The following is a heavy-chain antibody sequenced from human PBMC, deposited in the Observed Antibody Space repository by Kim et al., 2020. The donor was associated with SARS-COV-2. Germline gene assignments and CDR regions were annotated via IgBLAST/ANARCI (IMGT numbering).Heavy chain of an antibody. CDR3: ARHVTVDYCSGTRCYIGNYTAMDL. J-gene: IGHJ5*02. V-gene: IGHV4-39*01. CDR2: VYYGGST. Sequence: SETLSLTCIFSGGSISSSSYYWGWVRQSPGKGLEWIGNVYYGGSTLYNPSLKSRLTIFVDTSKNQFSLNLSSVTAADTAVYYCARHVTVDYCSGTRCYIGNYTAMDLWGQGTLVTVSS. D-gene: IGHD2-2*02. CDR1: GGSISSSSYY.